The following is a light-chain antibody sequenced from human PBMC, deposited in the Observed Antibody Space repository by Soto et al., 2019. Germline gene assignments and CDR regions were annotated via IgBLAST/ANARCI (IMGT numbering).Light chain of an antibody. CDR3: AAWDDTLGGHVA. CDR1: SSNIGMNS. J-gene: IGLJ2*01. Sequence: QSVLTQSPSASGTPGQRVTISCSGKSSNIGMNSVNWYQQFPGAAPKLLIYSNDQRPSGVPHRISGSRSGISAPLAISELQSEDEADYYCAAWDDTLGGHVAFGGGTKLTVL. CDR2: SND. V-gene: IGLV1-44*01.